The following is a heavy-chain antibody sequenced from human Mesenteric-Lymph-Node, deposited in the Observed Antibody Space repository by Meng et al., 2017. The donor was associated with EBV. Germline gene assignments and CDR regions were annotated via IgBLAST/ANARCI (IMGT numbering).Heavy chain of an antibody. CDR1: GGSPGGDY. D-gene: IGHD3-22*01. V-gene: IGHV4-34*01. CDR2: VDHRVST. CDR3: ARAQWRRGYGLFLTKGDSFDP. Sequence: HLTHLGSALCDPVQTLSITCASNGGSPGGDYWHCIRQSPGKELEWIGEVDHRVSTNYNPSLKSRVTISLDTSKTQFSLKLTSVTAADTAVYYCARAQWRRGYGLFLTKGDSFDPWGQGTLVTVSS. J-gene: IGHJ5*02.